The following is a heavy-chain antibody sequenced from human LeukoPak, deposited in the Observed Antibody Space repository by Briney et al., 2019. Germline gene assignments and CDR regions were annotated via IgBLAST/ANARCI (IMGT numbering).Heavy chain of an antibody. D-gene: IGHD3-9*01. CDR1: GGTFSSYA. CDR3: AWGDYDILTGYLDY. CDR2: IIPIFGTA. J-gene: IGHJ4*02. Sequence: SVKVSCKASGGTFSSYAISWVRQAPGQGLEWMGGIIPIFGTANYAQKFQGRVTITTDESTSTAYMELSSLRSEDTAVYYCAWGDYDILTGYLDYWGQGTLVTVSS. V-gene: IGHV1-69*05.